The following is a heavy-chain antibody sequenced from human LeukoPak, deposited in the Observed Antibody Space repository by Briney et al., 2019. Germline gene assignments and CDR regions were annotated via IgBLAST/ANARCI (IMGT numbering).Heavy chain of an antibody. CDR1: GFTFTRYW. V-gene: IGHV5-51*01. CDR3: ARQEGGYSSGWYPATPDY. Sequence: GESLKISCKGSGFTFTRYWIGWVRQMPGKSLEWMGIIYPDDSDTRYSPSFQGQVTISSDKSISNAYLQWSSLKASDTAVYYCARQEGGYSSGWYPATPDYWGQGTLVTVSS. J-gene: IGHJ4*02. CDR2: IYPDDSDT. D-gene: IGHD6-19*01.